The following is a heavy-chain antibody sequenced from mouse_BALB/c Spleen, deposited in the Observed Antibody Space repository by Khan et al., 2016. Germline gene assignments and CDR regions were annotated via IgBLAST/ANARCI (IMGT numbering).Heavy chain of an antibody. D-gene: IGHD1-2*01. CDR1: GYSITSDYV. V-gene: IGHV3-2*02. J-gene: IGHJ2*01. CDR3: AVIHYYGYFDY. CDR2: ISYSGST. Sequence: EVKLEESGPGLVKPSQSLSLTCTVTGYSITSDYVWNWIRQFPGDNLEWLGFISYSGSTIYNPSLKRRISITRDTSKHKFFLQLNYVTTADTATYYCAVIHYYGYFDYWGQGTTLTVSS.